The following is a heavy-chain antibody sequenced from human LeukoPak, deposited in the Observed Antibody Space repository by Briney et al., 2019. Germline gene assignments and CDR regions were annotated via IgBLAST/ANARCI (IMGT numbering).Heavy chain of an antibody. V-gene: IGHV4-4*07. D-gene: IGHD3-3*01. CDR1: GGSISSYY. Sequence: SETLSLTCTVSGGSISSYYWSWIRQPAGKGLEWIGRIYTSGSTNYNPSLKSRVTMSVDTSKNQFSLKLSSVTAADTAVYYCARGPTYYDFWSAAPPYFDYWGQGTLVTVSS. J-gene: IGHJ4*02. CDR3: ARGPTYYDFWSAAPPYFDY. CDR2: IYTSGST.